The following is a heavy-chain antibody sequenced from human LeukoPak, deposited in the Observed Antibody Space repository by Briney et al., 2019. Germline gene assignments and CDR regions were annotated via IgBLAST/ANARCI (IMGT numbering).Heavy chain of an antibody. Sequence: GGSLRLSCAASEFTFNSYAMNWVRQAPGKGLEWVSAISDSGDDTYYADSVKGRFTISRDNAKNSLYLQMNSLRAEDTAVYYCARPSTDYYDGSGYYFEYFDYWGQGTLVTVSS. CDR1: EFTFNSYA. CDR2: ISDSGDDT. J-gene: IGHJ4*02. D-gene: IGHD3-22*01. CDR3: ARPSTDYYDGSGYYFEYFDY. V-gene: IGHV3-23*01.